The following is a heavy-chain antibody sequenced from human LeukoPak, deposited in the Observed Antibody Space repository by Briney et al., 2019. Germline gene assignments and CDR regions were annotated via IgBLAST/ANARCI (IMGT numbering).Heavy chain of an antibody. V-gene: IGHV3-7*01. Sequence: GGSLRLSCAASGFTFSSYWMSWVRQAPGKGLEWVANIKQDGSEKYYVDSVKGRFTISRDNAKNTLYLQMNSLRAEDTAVYYCARESSGWLFDYWGQGTLVTVSS. J-gene: IGHJ4*02. D-gene: IGHD6-19*01. CDR2: IKQDGSEK. CDR3: ARESSGWLFDY. CDR1: GFTFSSYW.